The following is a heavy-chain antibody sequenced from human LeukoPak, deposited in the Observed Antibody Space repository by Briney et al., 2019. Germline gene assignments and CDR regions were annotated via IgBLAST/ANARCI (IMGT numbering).Heavy chain of an antibody. J-gene: IGHJ4*02. D-gene: IGHD3-22*01. Sequence: GGSLRLSCAASGFTFDDYAMHWVRHAPGKGLEWVSGISWNSGSIGYADSVKGRFTISRDNAKNSLYLQMNSLGAEGMALYYCARYSSGYYYFDYWGQGTLVTVSS. CDR3: ARYSSGYYYFDY. CDR1: GFTFDDYA. V-gene: IGHV3-9*03. CDR2: ISWNSGSI.